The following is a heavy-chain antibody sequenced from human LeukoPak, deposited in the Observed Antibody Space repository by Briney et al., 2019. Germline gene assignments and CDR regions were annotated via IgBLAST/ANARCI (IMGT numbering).Heavy chain of an antibody. CDR3: ASRHDYGDSAPFDY. CDR1: GGTFSSYA. CDR2: IIPIFGTA. J-gene: IGHJ4*02. D-gene: IGHD4-17*01. Sequence: SVKVSCKASGGTFSSYAISWVRQAPGQGLEWMGGIIPIFGTANYAQKFQGRVTITADKSTSTAYMELSSLRSEDTAVYYCASRHDYGDSAPFDYWGQGTLVTVSS. V-gene: IGHV1-69*06.